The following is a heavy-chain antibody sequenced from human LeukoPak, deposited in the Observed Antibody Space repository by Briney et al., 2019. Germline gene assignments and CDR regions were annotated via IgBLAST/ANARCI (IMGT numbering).Heavy chain of an antibody. V-gene: IGHV3-11*04. CDR3: ARGTTGTVFEGYFDS. CDR1: GFTFSDYY. Sequence: GGSLRLSCAASGFTFSDYYMSWIRQAPGKGLEWVSYISRTGNTIYYADSVKGRFTISRDNAKNSLYLQMNSLRAEDSAVYSCARGTTGTVFEGYFDSWGQGALVTVSS. D-gene: IGHD1-1*01. CDR2: ISRTGNTI. J-gene: IGHJ4*02.